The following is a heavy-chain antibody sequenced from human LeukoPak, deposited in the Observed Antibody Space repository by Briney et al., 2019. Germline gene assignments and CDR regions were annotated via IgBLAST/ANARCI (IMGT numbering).Heavy chain of an antibody. J-gene: IGHJ3*02. D-gene: IGHD5-24*01. CDR2: IRRSGTTM. Sequence: PGGSLRLSRAASVFTFSNYEMNWVRLAPGKGLEWISYIRRSGTTMYYADSVEGRHTVSRDIAKSSLYLQMNSMRAEDTAVYYCARGGGPGYNYNVFDIWGQGTMVTVS. CDR1: VFTFSNYE. V-gene: IGHV3-48*03. CDR3: ARGGGPGYNYNVFDI.